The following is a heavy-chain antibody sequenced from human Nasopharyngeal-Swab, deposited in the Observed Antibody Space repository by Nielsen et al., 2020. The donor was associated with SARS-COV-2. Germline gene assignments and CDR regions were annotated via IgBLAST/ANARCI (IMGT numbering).Heavy chain of an antibody. J-gene: IGHJ4*02. CDR3: ARDRGGLLWFGELPTYFDY. CDR2: ISSSGSTI. Sequence: VRQAPGKGLEWVSYISSSGSTIYYADSVKGRFTIPRDNAKNSLYLQMNSLRAEDTAVYYCARDRGGLLWFGELPTYFDYWGQGTLVTVSS. V-gene: IGHV3-48*03. D-gene: IGHD3-10*01.